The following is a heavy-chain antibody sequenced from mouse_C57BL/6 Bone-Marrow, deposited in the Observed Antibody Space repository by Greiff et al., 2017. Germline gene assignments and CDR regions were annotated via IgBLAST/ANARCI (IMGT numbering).Heavy chain of an antibody. Sequence: QVKLQQSGPGLVQPSQSLSITSTVSGFSLTSYGVHWVRQPPGKGLEWLGVIWSGGSTDYNAAFISRLSISKDNSKSQVFLKRNSRQADDTAIYYWVITTVVASPGYAMDYCGQGTSVTVSS. CDR3: VITTVVASPGYAMDY. J-gene: IGHJ4*01. D-gene: IGHD1-1*01. V-gene: IGHV2-4*01. CDR1: GFSLTSYG. CDR2: IWSGGST.